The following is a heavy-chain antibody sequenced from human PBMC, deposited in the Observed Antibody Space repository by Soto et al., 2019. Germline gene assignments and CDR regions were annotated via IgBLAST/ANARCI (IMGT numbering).Heavy chain of an antibody. D-gene: IGHD2-15*01. CDR3: AKGVVVATTCFQH. CDR2: ISSDGREK. V-gene: IGHV3-30*18. Sequence: QVQLVESGGGVVQPWRSLRLSCAASGFTFSSYGMHWVRQAPGKGLEWVAVISSDGREKYYADSVKGRFTISRDNSNNTLYMQMDSLRAEDTAVYYCAKGVVVATTCFQHWGQGTLVTVS. CDR1: GFTFSSYG. J-gene: IGHJ1*01.